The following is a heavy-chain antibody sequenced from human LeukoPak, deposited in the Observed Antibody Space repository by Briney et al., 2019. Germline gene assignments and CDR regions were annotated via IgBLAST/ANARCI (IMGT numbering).Heavy chain of an antibody. CDR3: YLKIAVAGTSFDY. CDR2: IDPSGGST. J-gene: IGHJ4*02. Sequence: ASVKVSCKASGYTFTSYYMHWVRQAPGQGLEWMGIIDPSGGSTSYAQKFQGRVTMTRDMSTSTVYMELSSLRSEDTAVYYCYLKIAVAGTSFDYWGQGTLVTVSS. V-gene: IGHV1-46*01. CDR1: GYTFTSYY. D-gene: IGHD6-19*01.